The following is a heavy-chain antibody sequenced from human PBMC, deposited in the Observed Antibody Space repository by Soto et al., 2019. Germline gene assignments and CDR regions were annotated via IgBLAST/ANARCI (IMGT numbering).Heavy chain of an antibody. CDR1: GGSISSYY. J-gene: IGHJ6*02. D-gene: IGHD3-22*01. V-gene: IGHV4-59*01. CDR3: ARDIRFREGGYPRYGMDV. Sequence: PSETLSLTCTVSGGSISSYYWSWIRQPPGKGLEWIGYIYYSGSTNYNPSLKSRVTISVDTSKNQFSLKLSSVTAADTAVYYCARDIRFREGGYPRYGMDVWGQGTTVTVS. CDR2: IYYSGST.